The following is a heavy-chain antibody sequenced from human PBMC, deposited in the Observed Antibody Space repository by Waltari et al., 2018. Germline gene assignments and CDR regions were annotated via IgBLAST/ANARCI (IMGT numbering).Heavy chain of an antibody. CDR1: GGSISSYY. J-gene: IGHJ5*02. CDR2: IYYSGST. Sequence: QVQLQESGPGLVKPSETLSLTCTVSGGSISSYYWSWIRQPPGKGLEWIGYIYYSGSTNYNPSLKSRVTISVYTSKNQFSLKLSSVTAADTAVYYCARNLMNINWFDPCGQGTLVTVSS. V-gene: IGHV4-59*01. D-gene: IGHD2-8*01. CDR3: ARNLMNINWFDP.